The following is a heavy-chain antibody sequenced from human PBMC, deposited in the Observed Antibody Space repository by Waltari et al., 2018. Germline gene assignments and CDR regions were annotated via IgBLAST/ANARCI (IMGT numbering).Heavy chain of an antibody. V-gene: IGHV4-38-2*01. CDR2: IYHSGST. Sequence: QVQLQESGPGLVKPSETLSLTCAVSGYSISSGYYWGWIRQPPGKGLEWIGSIYHSGSTYDNPSLKSRVTISVDTSKNQFSLKLSSVTAADTAVYYCARLLYDFWSGYYPGGYFDLWGRGTLVTVSS. CDR1: GYSISSGYY. D-gene: IGHD3-3*01. CDR3: ARLLYDFWSGYYPGGYFDL. J-gene: IGHJ2*01.